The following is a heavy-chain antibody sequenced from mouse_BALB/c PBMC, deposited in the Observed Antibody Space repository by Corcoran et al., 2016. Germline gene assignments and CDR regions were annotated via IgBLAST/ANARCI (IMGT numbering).Heavy chain of an antibody. D-gene: IGHD2-1*01. V-gene: IGHV8-12*01. J-gene: IGHJ2*01. CDR2: IYWDDDK. CDR3: ARNPLLVSHIDY. Sequence: QVTLKESGPGILQPSQTLSLTCSFSGFSLSTSGMGVSWIRQPSGKGLEWLAHIYWDDDKRYNPSLKSRHTISKDTSRNQVFLKSTSVDTADTATYYCARNPLLVSHIDYWGQGTTSTVS. CDR1: GFSLSTSGMG.